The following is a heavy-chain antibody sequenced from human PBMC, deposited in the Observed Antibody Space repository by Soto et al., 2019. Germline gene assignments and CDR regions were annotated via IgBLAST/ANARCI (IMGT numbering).Heavy chain of an antibody. Sequence: SETLSLTCTFSGVSISSYYWRWIRQPPGKGLERIGYIYSSRSTKYNTSIKSRDTISEDKSKNQLSMKLRSVTVPHTAVYYCARGSVGATQFDYWGQGTLVTVS. CDR1: GVSISSYY. J-gene: IGHJ4*02. CDR3: ARGSVGATQFDY. CDR2: IYSSRST. D-gene: IGHD1-26*01. V-gene: IGHV4-59*01.